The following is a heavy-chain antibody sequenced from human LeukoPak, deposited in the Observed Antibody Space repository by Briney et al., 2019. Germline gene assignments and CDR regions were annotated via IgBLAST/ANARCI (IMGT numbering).Heavy chain of an antibody. CDR2: IYYSGST. CDR3: ARDWGVGGRPGYMDV. Sequence: SETLSLTCTVSGGSISSYYWSWIRQPPGKGLEWIGYIYYSGSTNYNPSLKSRVTILVDTSKNQVSLKLSSVTAADTAVYFCARDWGVGGRPGYMDVWGKGTTVTVSS. CDR1: GGSISSYY. J-gene: IGHJ6*03. V-gene: IGHV4-59*01. D-gene: IGHD6-6*01.